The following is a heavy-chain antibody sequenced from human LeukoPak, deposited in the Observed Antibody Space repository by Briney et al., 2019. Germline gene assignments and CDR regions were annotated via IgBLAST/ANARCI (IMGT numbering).Heavy chain of an antibody. CDR3: GRSYHDDAWAAFDI. CDR2: IYHNGVK. Sequence: SETLSLTCTVSGYSISSDYYWGWIRQPPGKGLEWIGSIYHNGVKFYNPSLRSRISTSVDTSRNQFSLRLSSVTAADTAVYYCGRSYHDDAWAAFDIWGQGTVVTTSS. CDR1: GYSISSDYY. J-gene: IGHJ3*02. D-gene: IGHD3-16*01. V-gene: IGHV4-38-2*02.